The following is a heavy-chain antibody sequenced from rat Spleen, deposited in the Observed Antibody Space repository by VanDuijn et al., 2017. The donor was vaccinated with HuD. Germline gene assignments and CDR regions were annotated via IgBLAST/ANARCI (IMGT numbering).Heavy chain of an antibody. Sequence: EVQLVESDGGLVQPGRSLKLSCAASGFTFSDYAMAWVRQSPKKGLEWVATISYDGSSTYYRDSVRGRFTSSRDNAKSALYLQMGSLRSEDTATYYCASGLYNWFTYWGQGTLVTVSS. V-gene: IGHV5-17*01. CDR1: GFTFSDYA. CDR3: ASGLYNWFTY. CDR2: ISYDGSST. J-gene: IGHJ3*01.